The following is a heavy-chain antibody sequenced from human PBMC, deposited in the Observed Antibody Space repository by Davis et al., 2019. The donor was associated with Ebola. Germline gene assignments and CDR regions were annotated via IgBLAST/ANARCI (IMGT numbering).Heavy chain of an antibody. Sequence: SETLSLTCTVSGGSISSYYWSWIRQPPGKGLEWIGYIYYIGSTNYNPSLKSRVTISVATSKNQFSLKLSSVTAADTAVYYCASWELLGWFDPWGQGTLVTVSS. V-gene: IGHV4-59*12. CDR2: IYYIGST. D-gene: IGHD1-26*01. J-gene: IGHJ5*02. CDR1: GGSISSYY. CDR3: ASWELLGWFDP.